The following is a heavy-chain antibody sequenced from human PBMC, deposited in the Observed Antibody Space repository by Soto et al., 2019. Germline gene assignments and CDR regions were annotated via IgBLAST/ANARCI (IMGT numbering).Heavy chain of an antibody. J-gene: IGHJ4*02. CDR3: AREGFDHRPDY. CDR1: GDSISSPNW. V-gene: IGHV4-4*02. Sequence: QVQLQESGPGLVKASETLSLTCAVSGDSISSPNWWSWYRQSPGKGLELIGEMFASGSSNYNPSLDGRVTISLDTSKNQFSLTLTSLTAADTAIYYCAREGFDHRPDYWGQGIPVSVPS. CDR2: MFASGSS.